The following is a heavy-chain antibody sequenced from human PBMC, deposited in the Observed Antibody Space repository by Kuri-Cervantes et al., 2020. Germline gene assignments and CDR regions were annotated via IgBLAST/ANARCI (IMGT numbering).Heavy chain of an antibody. J-gene: IGHJ3*02. Sequence: ASAKLSCKASDYTFSSYGISWVRQAPGQGLEWMGWINTNTGNPTYAQGFTGRFVFSLDTSFSTAYLQISSLKAEDTAVYYCARDRLVVTAPNDAFDIWGQGTMVTVSS. V-gene: IGHV7-4-1*02. CDR3: ARDRLVVTAPNDAFDI. CDR2: INTNTGNP. D-gene: IGHD2-21*02. CDR1: DYTFSSYG.